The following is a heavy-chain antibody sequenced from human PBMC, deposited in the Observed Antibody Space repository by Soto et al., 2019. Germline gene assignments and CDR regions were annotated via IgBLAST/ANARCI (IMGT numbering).Heavy chain of an antibody. J-gene: IGHJ3*02. CDR1: GFTFSSYG. Sequence: GGSLRLSCAASGFTFSSYGMHWVRQAPGKGLEWVAVIWYDGSNKYYADSVKGRFTISRDNSKNTLYLQMNSLRAEDTAVYYCAREWLVQAFDTWGQGTMVTVSS. V-gene: IGHV3-33*01. D-gene: IGHD6-19*01. CDR2: IWYDGSNK. CDR3: AREWLVQAFDT.